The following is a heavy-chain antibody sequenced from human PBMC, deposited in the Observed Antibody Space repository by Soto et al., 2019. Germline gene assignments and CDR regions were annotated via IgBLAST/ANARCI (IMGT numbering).Heavy chain of an antibody. J-gene: IGHJ4*02. CDR3: VRPSVAGSWGPFDY. CDR1: GVSISAYY. V-gene: IGHV4-59*01. D-gene: IGHD6-19*01. CDR2: IYYTGST. Sequence: SETLSLTCTVSGVSISAYYWNWVRQPPGKGLEWIGNIYYTGSTNYNPSLKSRVTISVDTSKNQFSLKLSSVTAADTAVYYCVRPSVAGSWGPFDYWGRGTLVTVSS.